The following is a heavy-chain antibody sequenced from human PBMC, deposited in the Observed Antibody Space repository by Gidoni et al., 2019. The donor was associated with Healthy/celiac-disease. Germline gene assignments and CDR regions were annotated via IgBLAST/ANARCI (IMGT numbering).Heavy chain of an antibody. V-gene: IGHV3-49*04. Sequence: EVQLVESGGGLVQPGRSLRLSCTASGFTFVYYAMSWVRQDPGKGLEWVGFIRSKAYGGTTEYAASVKGRFTISRDDSKSIAYLQMNSLKTEDTAVYYCTRGYYDFWSGYYPFDYWGQGTLVTVSS. CDR1: GFTFVYYA. D-gene: IGHD3-3*01. CDR2: IRSKAYGGTT. J-gene: IGHJ4*02. CDR3: TRGYYDFWSGYYPFDY.